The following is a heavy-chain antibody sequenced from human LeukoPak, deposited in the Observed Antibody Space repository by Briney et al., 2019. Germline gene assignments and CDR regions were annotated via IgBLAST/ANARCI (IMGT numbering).Heavy chain of an antibody. CDR2: IYYSGST. J-gene: IGHJ4*02. CDR1: GGSISSGGYY. Sequence: SETLSLTCTVSGGSISSGGYYWSWIRQHPGKGLEWIGYIYYSGSTYYNPSLKSRVTISVDTSKNQFSLKLSSVTAADTAVYHCARGSLTRGGDYWGQGTLVTVSS. D-gene: IGHD3-10*01. V-gene: IGHV4-31*03. CDR3: ARGSLTRGGDY.